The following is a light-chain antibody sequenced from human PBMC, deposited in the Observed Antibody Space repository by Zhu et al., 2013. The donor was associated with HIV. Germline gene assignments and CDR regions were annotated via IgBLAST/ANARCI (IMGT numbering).Light chain of an antibody. CDR2: KAS. CDR1: QSVSIW. CDR3: QQSYSTPYT. V-gene: IGKV1-5*03. Sequence: DIQMTQSPSTLSASIGDTVTITCRASQSVSIWLAWYQQKPGKVPNLLIYKASTLESGVPSRFSGSGSGTDFTLTISSLQPEDFATYYCQQSYSTPYTFGQGTKMEIK. J-gene: IGKJ2*01.